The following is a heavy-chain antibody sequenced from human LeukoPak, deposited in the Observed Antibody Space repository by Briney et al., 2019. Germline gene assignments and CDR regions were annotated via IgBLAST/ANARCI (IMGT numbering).Heavy chain of an antibody. CDR3: AREILGGFNPGAY. D-gene: IGHD1-14*01. Sequence: SETLSLTCTVSLDSTTSNFWSWVRQPPGKGLEWIGEIHRSGSPNYNPSLQSRVTISIDKSRNQIALELSSVTAADTAVYYCAREILGGFNPGAYWGQGTLVTVSS. CDR1: LDSTTSNF. J-gene: IGHJ4*02. V-gene: IGHV4-4*02. CDR2: IHRSGSP.